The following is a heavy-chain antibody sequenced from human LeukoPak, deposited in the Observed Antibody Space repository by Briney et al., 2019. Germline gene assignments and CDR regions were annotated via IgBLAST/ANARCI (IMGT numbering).Heavy chain of an antibody. J-gene: IGHJ4*02. CDR2: TYYRSKRYN. D-gene: IGHD3-22*01. CDR3: ARNPPYYDKDYYCDY. V-gene: IGHV6-1*01. CDR1: GDSVSSNSAA. Sequence: SETLSLTCAISGDSVSSNSAAWNWIRQYPWRGLEWLGSTYYRSKRYNDYAVSVKSRITINPDTSKNQFSLQLNSVTPEDTAVYYCARNPPYYDKDYYCDYWGQGTLVTVSS.